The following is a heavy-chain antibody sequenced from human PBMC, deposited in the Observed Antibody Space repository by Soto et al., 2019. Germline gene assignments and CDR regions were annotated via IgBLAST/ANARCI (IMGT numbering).Heavy chain of an antibody. CDR3: ARGNDYDSTSFDY. V-gene: IGHV3-30*03. CDR2: ISYDGRNE. Sequence: PGVSLRLSCAASGFTFSSYGMHWVRQAPGKGLEWVAVISYDGRNEYYADSVKGRFTISRDNSKNTLYLQINSLRADDTAVFYCARGNDYDSTSFDYWGQGTLVTVSS. CDR1: GFTFSSYG. J-gene: IGHJ4*02. D-gene: IGHD3-22*01.